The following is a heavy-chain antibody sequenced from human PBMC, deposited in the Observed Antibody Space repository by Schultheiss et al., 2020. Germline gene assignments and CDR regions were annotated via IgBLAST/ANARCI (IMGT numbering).Heavy chain of an antibody. CDR1: GGSISSRSYY. Sequence: SETLSLTCTVSGGSISSRSYYWGWIRQPPGKGLEWIGSIYYSGSTYYNPSLKSRVTISVDTSKNQFSLKLSSVTAADTAVYYCATLPSNYDFWSGYSDYWGQGTLVTVSS. V-gene: IGHV4-39*01. J-gene: IGHJ4*02. CDR3: ATLPSNYDFWSGYSDY. CDR2: IYYSGST. D-gene: IGHD3-3*01.